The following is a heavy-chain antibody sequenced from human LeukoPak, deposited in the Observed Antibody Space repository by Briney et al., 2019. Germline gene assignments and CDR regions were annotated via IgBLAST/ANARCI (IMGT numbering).Heavy chain of an antibody. CDR3: ARGVGWYSSSHSWYWDY. D-gene: IGHD6-13*01. CDR1: GFTFSAYT. J-gene: IGHJ4*02. Sequence: PGGSLRLSCAASGFTFSAYTMNWVRQAPGKGLEWVANIKQDGSEKYYVDSVKGRFTISRDNAKNSLYLQMNSLRAEDTAVYYCARGVGWYSSSHSWYWDYWGQGTLVTVSS. V-gene: IGHV3-7*01. CDR2: IKQDGSEK.